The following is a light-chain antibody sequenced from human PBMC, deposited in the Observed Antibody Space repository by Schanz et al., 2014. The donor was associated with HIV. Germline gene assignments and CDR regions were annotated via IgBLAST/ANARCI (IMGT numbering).Light chain of an antibody. CDR3: LLYYGGAQSWV. Sequence: QTVVTQEPSLTVSPGGTVTLTCASSTGAVTSGYYPNWFQQKPGQAPRALIYSTNNKQSWTPARFSGSLLGGKAALTLSGVQPEDEAEYYCLLYYGGAQSWVFGGGTKLTVL. CDR2: STN. V-gene: IGLV7-43*01. CDR1: TGAVTSGYY. J-gene: IGLJ3*02.